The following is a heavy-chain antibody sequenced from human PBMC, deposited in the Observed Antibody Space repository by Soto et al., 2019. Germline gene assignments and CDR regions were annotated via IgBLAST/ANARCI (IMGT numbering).Heavy chain of an antibody. CDR1: GGSMRNYF. Sequence: SETLSLTCTVSGGSMRNYFWTWIRQPSGKGLEWIGYIHYSGTTSFFPSYNPSLRSRVTISEDTSKNQFSLKLLSVTTADTAVYFCAAGEASSRNLAPYYLAFWGQGTLVTVSS. V-gene: IGHV4-59*01. CDR3: AAGEASSRNLAPYYLAF. D-gene: IGHD6-13*01. J-gene: IGHJ4*02. CDR2: IHYSGTT.